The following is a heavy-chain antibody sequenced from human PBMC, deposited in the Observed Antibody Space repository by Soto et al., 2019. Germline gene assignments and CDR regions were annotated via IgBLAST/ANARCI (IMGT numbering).Heavy chain of an antibody. CDR3: ARATRANYYYYYGMDV. Sequence: GGSLRLSCAASGFTFSSYWMSWVRQAPGKGLEWVAKIKQDGSEKYYVDSGKGRFTISRHNAKNSLYLQMNSLRAEDTAVYYCARATRANYYYYYGMDVWGQGTTVTVSS. D-gene: IGHD1-26*01. J-gene: IGHJ6*02. CDR1: GFTFSSYW. CDR2: IKQDGSEK. V-gene: IGHV3-7*05.